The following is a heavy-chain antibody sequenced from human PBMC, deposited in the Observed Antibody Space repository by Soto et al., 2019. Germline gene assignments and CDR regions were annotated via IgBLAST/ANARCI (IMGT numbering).Heavy chain of an antibody. J-gene: IGHJ3*01. D-gene: IGHD2-21*02. Sequence: LRLSCAASGFTFNTYAMNWVRQAPGKGLEWVASISGSGGTTYYADSVKGRFTVSRDTSKNTLFLQMNSLSAEDTAVYYCAKGFIVVVTAIRPDDNFDVWGQGTMVTVSS. CDR1: GFTFNTYA. CDR2: ISGSGGTT. V-gene: IGHV3-23*01. CDR3: AKGFIVVVTAIRPDDNFDV.